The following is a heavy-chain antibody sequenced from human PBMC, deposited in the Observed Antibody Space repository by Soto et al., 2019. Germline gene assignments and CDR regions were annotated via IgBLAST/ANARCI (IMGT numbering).Heavy chain of an antibody. CDR1: GYTFTSYY. D-gene: IGHD5-12*01. CDR3: ARVGRINLLRDGYNYADYSFYYGMDV. Sequence: ASVKVSCKASGYTFTSYYMHWVRQAPGQGLEWMGIINPSGGSTSYAQKFQGRVTMTRDTSTSTVYMELSSLRSEDTAVYYCARVGRINLLRDGYNYADYSFYYGMDVWGQGTMVTVSS. V-gene: IGHV1-46*01. CDR2: INPSGGST. J-gene: IGHJ6*02.